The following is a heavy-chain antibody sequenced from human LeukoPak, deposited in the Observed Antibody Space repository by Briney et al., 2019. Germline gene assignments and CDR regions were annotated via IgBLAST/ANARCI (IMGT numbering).Heavy chain of an antibody. CDR2: IYSGGGT. CDR1: GFTVSRSY. V-gene: IGHV3-66*01. D-gene: IGHD3-22*01. CDR3: ARNYYDSSAYYYFDY. Sequence: GGSLRLSCAASGFTVSRSYMNCVPQAPGKGLESVSLIYSGGGTNYADSVKGRFTISRDNSKNTLYLQRNSLRAEDTAVYYCARNYYDSSAYYYFDYWGQGTLVTVSS. J-gene: IGHJ4*02.